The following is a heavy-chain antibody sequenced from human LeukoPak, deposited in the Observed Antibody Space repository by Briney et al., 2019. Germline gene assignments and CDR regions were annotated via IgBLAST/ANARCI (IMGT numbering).Heavy chain of an antibody. V-gene: IGHV3-23*01. D-gene: IGHD3-3*01. J-gene: IGHJ4*02. CDR3: AKYAVRETFFGDY. CDR2: ISGGGSRT. CDR1: GFSFSNYA. Sequence: GGSLRLSCAASGFSFSNYAMSWVRQAPGKGLEWVSGISGGGSRTYYADSVKGRFTISRDNSKNTLYLQMNSLRAEDTAVYYCAKYAVRETFFGDYWGQGTLVAVSS.